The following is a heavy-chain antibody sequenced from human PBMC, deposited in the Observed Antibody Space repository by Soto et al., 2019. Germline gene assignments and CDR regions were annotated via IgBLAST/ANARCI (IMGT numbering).Heavy chain of an antibody. CDR3: ARAGQGLGRANYYYYGMDV. CDR2: IYYSGST. Sequence: SETLSLTCTVSGGSISSYYWSWIRQPPGKGLEWIGYIYYSGSTNYNPSLKSRVTISVDTSKNQFSLKLSSVTAADTAVYYCARAGQGLGRANYYYYGMDVWGQGTTVTGSS. J-gene: IGHJ6*02. V-gene: IGHV4-59*01. CDR1: GGSISSYY.